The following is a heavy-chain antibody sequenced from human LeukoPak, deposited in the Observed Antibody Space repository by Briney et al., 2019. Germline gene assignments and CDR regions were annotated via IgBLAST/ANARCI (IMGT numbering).Heavy chain of an antibody. Sequence: ASVKVSCKASGYTFTSYDINWVRQATGQGLEWMGGIIPIFGTANYAQKFQGRVTITTDESTSTAYMELSSLRSEDTAVYYCASCAAAGTTYHYYYYYYMDVWGKGTTVTVSS. CDR1: GYTFTSYD. D-gene: IGHD6-13*01. J-gene: IGHJ6*03. V-gene: IGHV1-69*05. CDR3: ASCAAAGTTYHYYYYYYMDV. CDR2: IIPIFGTA.